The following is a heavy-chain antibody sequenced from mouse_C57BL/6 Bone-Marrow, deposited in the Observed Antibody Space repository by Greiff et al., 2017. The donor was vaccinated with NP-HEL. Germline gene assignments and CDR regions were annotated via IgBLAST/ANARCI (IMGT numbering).Heavy chain of an antibody. CDR1: GFTFSDYY. D-gene: IGHD2-3*01. CDR2: ISNGGGST. CDR3: ATVYDGYYRLAY. Sequence: EVKLQESGGGLVQPGGSLKLSCAASGFTFSDYYMYWVRQTPEKRLEWVAYISNGGGSTYYPDTVKGRFTLSRDNAKNTLYLQMSRLKSEDTAMYYCATVYDGYYRLAYWGQGTLVTVSA. V-gene: IGHV5-12*01. J-gene: IGHJ3*01.